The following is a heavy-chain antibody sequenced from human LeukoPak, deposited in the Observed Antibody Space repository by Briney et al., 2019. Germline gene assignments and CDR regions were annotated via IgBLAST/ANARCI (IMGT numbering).Heavy chain of an antibody. V-gene: IGHV3-48*01. CDR1: GFTFSSYS. J-gene: IGHJ4*02. CDR2: ISSSSKTI. CDR3: VPSYCSSSSCNHYFDY. Sequence: GGSLRLSCAASGFTFSSYSMNWVRQAPGKGLEWVSYISSSSKTIYYADSVKGRFTISRDNAKNSLYLQMNSLRAEDTAVYYCVPSYCSSSSCNHYFDYWGQGTLVTVSS. D-gene: IGHD2-2*01.